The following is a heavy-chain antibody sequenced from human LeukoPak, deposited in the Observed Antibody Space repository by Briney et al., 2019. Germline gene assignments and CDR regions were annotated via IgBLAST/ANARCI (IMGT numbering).Heavy chain of an antibody. J-gene: IGHJ2*01. D-gene: IGHD6-13*01. Sequence: SETLSLTCTVSGGSLSSYYWSWIRQPAGKGLEWIGRIDTSGNTNYKPSLTSRVTMSVDTSKNQFSLKLSSVTAADTAVYYCARVSSSWYQDWYFDLWGRGTLVTVSS. CDR2: IDTSGNT. CDR1: GGSLSSYY. CDR3: ARVSSSWYQDWYFDL. V-gene: IGHV4-4*07.